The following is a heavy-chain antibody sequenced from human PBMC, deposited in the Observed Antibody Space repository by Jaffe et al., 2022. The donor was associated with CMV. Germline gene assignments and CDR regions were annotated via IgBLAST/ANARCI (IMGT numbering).Heavy chain of an antibody. CDR3: ARGEWLVRRSYYYYMDV. CDR2: IYYTGST. CDR1: GGSISSYY. J-gene: IGHJ6*03. V-gene: IGHV4-59*01. Sequence: QVQLQESGPGLVKPSETLSLTCSVSGGSISSYYWSWIRQPPGKGLEWIGYIYYTGSTNYNPSLKSRVTISVDTSKNQFSLKLSSVTAADTAVYYCARGEWLVRRSYYYYMDVWGKGTTVTVSS. D-gene: IGHD6-19*01.